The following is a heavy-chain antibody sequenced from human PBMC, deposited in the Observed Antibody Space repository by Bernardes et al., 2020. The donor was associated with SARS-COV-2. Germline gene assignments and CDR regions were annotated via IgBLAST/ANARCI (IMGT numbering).Heavy chain of an antibody. CDR3: AKFLAGSSPHRTGATTYFYS. D-gene: IGHD1-26*01. CDR2: ISGSVRNT. CDR1: GFTFRSYA. Sequence: GGSLRLSCAASGFTFRSYAMSWVRQPPGKGLEWVSAISGSVRNTFYADSVKGRFTISRDHSKNTLYLQMSSLRAEDTALYYCAKFLAGSSPHRTGATTYFYSWGQGTLVTVSS. V-gene: IGHV3-23*01. J-gene: IGHJ4*02.